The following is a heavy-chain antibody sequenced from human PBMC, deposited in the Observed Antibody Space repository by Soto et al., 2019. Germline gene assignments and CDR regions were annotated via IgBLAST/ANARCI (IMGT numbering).Heavy chain of an antibody. V-gene: IGHV1-18*04. D-gene: IGHD2-15*01. Sequence: ASVKVSCKASGYTFTSYGISWVRQAPGQGLEWMGWISAYNGNTNYAQKLQGRVTMTTDTSTSTAYMELRSLRSDDTAVYYCARVYCSGGSCYGPNYYYYYGMDVWGQGTTGTVS. CDR2: ISAYNGNT. CDR1: GYTFTSYG. J-gene: IGHJ6*02. CDR3: ARVYCSGGSCYGPNYYYYYGMDV.